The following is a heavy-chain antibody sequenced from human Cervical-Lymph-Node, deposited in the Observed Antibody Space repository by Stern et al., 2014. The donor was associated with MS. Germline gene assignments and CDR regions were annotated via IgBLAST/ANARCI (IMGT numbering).Heavy chain of an antibody. D-gene: IGHD5-18*01. V-gene: IGHV3-53*01. CDR1: GFSVSTNF. Sequence: EVQLVESGGGLIQPGGSLRLSCAASGFSVSTNFMSWVRQAPGKGLEWVSLMYSRGGTNYADSGKARFTISRDSSKNTLYLQMSDLRAEDTAVYYCARKTDTAVGGDYWGPGTLVTVSS. CDR3: ARKTDTAVGGDY. CDR2: MYSRGGT. J-gene: IGHJ4*02.